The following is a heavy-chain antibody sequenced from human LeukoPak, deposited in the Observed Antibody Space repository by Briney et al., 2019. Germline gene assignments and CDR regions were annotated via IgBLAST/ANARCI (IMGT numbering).Heavy chain of an antibody. CDR1: GYTFTSYG. CDR2: MNPNSGNT. J-gene: IGHJ4*02. Sequence: GASVKVSCKASGYTFTSYGISWVRQAPGQGLEWMGWMNPNSGNTGYAQKFQGRVTITRNTSISTAYMELSSLRSEDTAVYYCARASSGWYSLDYWGQGTLVTVSS. CDR3: ARASSGWYSLDY. D-gene: IGHD6-19*01. V-gene: IGHV1-8*03.